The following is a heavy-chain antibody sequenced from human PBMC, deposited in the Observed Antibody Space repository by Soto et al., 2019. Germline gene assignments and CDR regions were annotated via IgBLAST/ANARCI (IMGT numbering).Heavy chain of an antibody. Sequence: PGGSLRLSCAASGFSFSSYAMSWVRQAPGRGLEWVSAISGSGGSTYYADSVKGRCTISRDNSKNTLYLQINSLRAEDAAIYYCAKDPSDYIWGTYRQDAFHIWGQGTMVTVSS. V-gene: IGHV3-23*01. CDR3: AKDPSDYIWGTYRQDAFHI. J-gene: IGHJ3*02. CDR1: GFSFSSYA. D-gene: IGHD3-16*02. CDR2: ISGSGGST.